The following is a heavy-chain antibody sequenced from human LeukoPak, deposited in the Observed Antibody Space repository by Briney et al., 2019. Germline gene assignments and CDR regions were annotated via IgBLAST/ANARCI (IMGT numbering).Heavy chain of an antibody. V-gene: IGHV4-59*01. CDR3: ARYGLIRGFEY. CDR1: GGSFSGYY. CDR2: IYYSGST. D-gene: IGHD3-16*01. J-gene: IGHJ4*02. Sequence: SETLSLTCAAYGGSFSGYYWSWIRQPPGKELEWIGYIYYSGSTNYSPSLKSRVTISVDTSKNQFSLKLSSVTAADTAVYYCARYGLIRGFEYWGQGTLVSVSS.